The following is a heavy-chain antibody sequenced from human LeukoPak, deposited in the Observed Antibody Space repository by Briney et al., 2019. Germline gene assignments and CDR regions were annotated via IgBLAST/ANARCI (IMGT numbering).Heavy chain of an antibody. D-gene: IGHD2-15*01. CDR3: ARTSPISDYSAGFDY. Sequence: GGSVRLSCAASGFTFSSYAMHWARQAPGKGLEYVSAISSNGGSTYYANSVKGRFTISRDNSKNTLYLQMGSLRAEDMAVYYCARTSPISDYSAGFDYWGQGTLVTVSS. J-gene: IGHJ4*02. V-gene: IGHV3-64*01. CDR2: ISSNGGST. CDR1: GFTFSSYA.